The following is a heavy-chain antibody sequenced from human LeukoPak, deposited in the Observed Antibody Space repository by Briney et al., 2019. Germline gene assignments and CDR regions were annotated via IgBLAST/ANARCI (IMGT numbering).Heavy chain of an antibody. CDR1: GFIFSSYG. V-gene: IGHV3-30*18. Sequence: GGSLRLSCAASGFIFSSYGMHWVRQAPGKGLEWVAVISYDGSNKYYADSVKGRFTISRDNSKNTVYLQMNSLRAEDTAVYYCAKSDYGDYSALQHWGQGTLVTVSS. J-gene: IGHJ1*01. CDR2: ISYDGSNK. D-gene: IGHD4-17*01. CDR3: AKSDYGDYSALQH.